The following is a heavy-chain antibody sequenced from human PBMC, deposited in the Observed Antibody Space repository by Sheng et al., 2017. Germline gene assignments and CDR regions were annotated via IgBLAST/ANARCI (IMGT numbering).Heavy chain of an antibody. CDR2: VNPDGSDK. CDR3: VRNGGAFDY. Sequence: EVQLVESGGGLVQPGGSLRLSCAASGFSFSSHWMSWVRQAPGKGLEWVANVNPDGSDKKYVDSVKGRFAISRDNAKNSLYLQMNSLRAEDTAVYYCVRNGGAFDYWGQGTPGHRL. D-gene: IGHD4-17*01. J-gene: IGHJ4*02. V-gene: IGHV3-7*01. CDR1: GFSFSSHW.